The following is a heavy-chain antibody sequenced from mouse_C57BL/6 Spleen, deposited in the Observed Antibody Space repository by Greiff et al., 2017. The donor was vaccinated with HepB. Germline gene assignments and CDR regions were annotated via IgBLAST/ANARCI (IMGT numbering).Heavy chain of an antibody. V-gene: IGHV1-54*01. Sequence: QVQLKESGAELVRPGTSVKVSCKASGYAFTNYLIEWVKQRPGQGLEWIGVINPGSGGTNYNEKFKGKATLTADKSSSTAYMQLSSLTSEDSAVYFCARSDGYDLDYWGQGTTLTVSS. CDR1: GYAFTNYL. CDR3: ARSDGYDLDY. J-gene: IGHJ2*01. D-gene: IGHD2-2*01. CDR2: INPGSGGT.